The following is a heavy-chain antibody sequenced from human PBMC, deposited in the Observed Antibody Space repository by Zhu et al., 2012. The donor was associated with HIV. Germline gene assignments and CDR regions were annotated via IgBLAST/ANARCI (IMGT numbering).Heavy chain of an antibody. J-gene: IGHJ6*03. CDR3: GKGAIVRGIKHYFMDV. D-gene: IGHD3-10*01. V-gene: IGHV4-30-4*08. CDR1: AGSISSGDYY. CDR2: IYYFGSP. Sequence: QVQLQESGPGLVKPSQTLSLTCTVSAGSISSGDYYWTWIRQPPGKGLEWIGYIYYFGSPFYNPSLKSRITISVDTSKNQFSLTLSSVTAADTAVYYCGKGAIVRGIKHYFMDVWGKGTNGHRLL.